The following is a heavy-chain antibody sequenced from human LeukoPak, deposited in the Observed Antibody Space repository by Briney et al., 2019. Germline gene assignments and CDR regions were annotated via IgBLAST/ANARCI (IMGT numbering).Heavy chain of an antibody. D-gene: IGHD3-3*01. V-gene: IGHV4-34*01. CDR3: ARGATYYDFWSGYYEDNWFDP. CDR1: GGSFSGYY. Sequence: SETLSLTCAVYGGSFSGYYWGWIRQPPGKGLEWIGEINHSGSTNYNPSLKSRVTISVDTSKNQFSLKLSSVTAADTAVYYCARGATYYDFWSGYYEDNWFDPWGQGTLVTVSS. J-gene: IGHJ5*02. CDR2: INHSGST.